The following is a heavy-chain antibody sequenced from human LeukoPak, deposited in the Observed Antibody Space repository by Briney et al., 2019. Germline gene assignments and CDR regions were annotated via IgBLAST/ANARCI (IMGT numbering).Heavy chain of an antibody. D-gene: IGHD4-17*01. CDR3: AIGVRYGGYWYGPPRY. J-gene: IGHJ4*02. Sequence: SVKVSCKASGGTFSSYAISWVRQAPGQGLERMGGIIPIFGTANYAQKFQGRVTITADESTSTAYMELSSLRSEDTAVYYCAIGVRYGGYWYGPPRYWGQGTLVTVSS. CDR2: IIPIFGTA. V-gene: IGHV1-69*13. CDR1: GGTFSSYA.